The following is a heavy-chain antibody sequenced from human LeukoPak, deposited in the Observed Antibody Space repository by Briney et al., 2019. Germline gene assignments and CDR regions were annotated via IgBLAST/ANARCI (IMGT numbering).Heavy chain of an antibody. D-gene: IGHD2-15*01. V-gene: IGHV1-69*01. J-gene: IGHJ5*02. CDR1: GGTFSSYA. CDR2: IIPIFGTA. Sequence: SVKVSCKASGGTFSSYAISWVRQAPGQGLEWMGGIIPIFGTANYAQKFQGRVTITADESTSTAYMELSSLRSEDTAVYYCAREIVVVVAALGNWFDPWGQGTLVTVSS. CDR3: AREIVVVVAALGNWFDP.